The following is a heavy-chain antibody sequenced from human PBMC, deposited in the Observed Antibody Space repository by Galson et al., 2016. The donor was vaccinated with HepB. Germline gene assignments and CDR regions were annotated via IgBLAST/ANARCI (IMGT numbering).Heavy chain of an antibody. V-gene: IGHV4-30-4*01. CDR1: GSSISSGDSY. D-gene: IGHD4-17*01. Sequence: PLSPTCTVSGSSISSGDSYWSWIRQPPGKGLAWIWYIHYSGCTPYNPSLKSRVTISVDTAKNQFSLKVNSVTAADTAVYYCARAKRASGDSNWFDPWGQGTLVTVSS. CDR3: ARAKRASGDSNWFDP. J-gene: IGHJ5*02. CDR2: IHYSGCT.